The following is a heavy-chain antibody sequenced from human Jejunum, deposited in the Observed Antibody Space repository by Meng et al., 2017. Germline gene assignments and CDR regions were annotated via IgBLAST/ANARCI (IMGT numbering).Heavy chain of an antibody. CDR2: IHHGGDT. CDR1: DYSLNSGYW. D-gene: IGHD2-15*01. V-gene: IGHV4-4*02. J-gene: IGHJ4*02. Sequence: VQLQESGPGLVKPSDTLSLTCGVSDYSLNSGYWWSWVRQPPGKGLEWIGEIHHGGDTNYNPSLKSRVTISVDKSNNQYSLRLTSVTAADTAMYYCARNGAYSADHWGQGTLVTVSS. CDR3: ARNGAYSADH.